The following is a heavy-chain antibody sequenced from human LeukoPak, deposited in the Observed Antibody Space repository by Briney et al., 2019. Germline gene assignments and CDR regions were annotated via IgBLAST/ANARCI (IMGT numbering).Heavy chain of an antibody. J-gene: IGHJ3*02. CDR1: GFTVSSNY. V-gene: IGHV3-66*01. Sequence: GGSLRLSCAASGFTVSSNYMSWVRQAPGKGLEWVSVIYSGGSTYYADSVKGRFTISRDNSKNTLYLQMNSLRAEDTAVYYCARDSPSQQAFDIWGQGTMVTVSS. D-gene: IGHD6-13*01. CDR3: ARDSPSQQAFDI. CDR2: IYSGGST.